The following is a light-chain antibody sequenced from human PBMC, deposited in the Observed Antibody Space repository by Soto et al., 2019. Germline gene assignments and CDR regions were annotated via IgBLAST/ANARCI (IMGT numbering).Light chain of an antibody. V-gene: IGKV3-11*01. CDR2: DAS. Sequence: EIVLTQSPATLSLSPGERATLSCMASQSVSSYLAWYQQKPGQAPRLLIYDASNRATGIPARFSGSGSGTDFTLTISSLETEDFAVYYCQQRSNWSLTFGGGTRVDI. CDR1: QSVSSY. CDR3: QQRSNWSLT. J-gene: IGKJ4*01.